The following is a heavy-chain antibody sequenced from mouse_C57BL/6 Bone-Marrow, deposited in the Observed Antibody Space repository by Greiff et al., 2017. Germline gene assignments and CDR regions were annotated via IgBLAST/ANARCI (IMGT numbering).Heavy chain of an antibody. D-gene: IGHD2-4*01. J-gene: IGHJ3*01. V-gene: IGHV3-1*01. CDR2: ISYSGST. CDR1: GYSITSGYD. CDR3: ASGYDYDGAGFAY. Sequence: EVKLVESGPGMVKPSQSLSLTCTVTGYSITSGYDWHWIRHFPGNKLEWMGYISYSGSTNYNPSLKSRISITHDTSKNHFFLKLNSVTTEDTATYYCASGYDYDGAGFAYWGQGTLVTVSA.